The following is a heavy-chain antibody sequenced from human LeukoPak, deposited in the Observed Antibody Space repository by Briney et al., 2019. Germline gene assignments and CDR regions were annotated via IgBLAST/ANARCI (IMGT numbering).Heavy chain of an antibody. D-gene: IGHD3-10*01. Sequence: PSETLSLTCTVSGGSISSYYWSWIRQPAGKGLEWIGRIYTSGSTNYNPSLKSRVTMSVDTSKNQFSLKLSSVTAADTAVSYCAREVWFGESLKHYCGMDVWGQGTTVTVSS. V-gene: IGHV4-4*07. CDR2: IYTSGST. J-gene: IGHJ6*02. CDR1: GGSISSYY. CDR3: AREVWFGESLKHYCGMDV.